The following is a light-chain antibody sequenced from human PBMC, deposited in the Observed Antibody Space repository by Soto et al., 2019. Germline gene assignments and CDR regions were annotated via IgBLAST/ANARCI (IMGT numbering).Light chain of an antibody. V-gene: IGLV2-14*01. CDR3: FSFTNTSTHV. Sequence: QSALTQPASLSGSPGQSITISCTGTSSDIGAYDYVSWFQQHPGKAPKLMISEVNNRPSGVSNRFSGSKSGNTAYLTISGLQVEDEAEDFCFSFTNTSTHVFGTGTKVTVL. CDR2: EVN. J-gene: IGLJ1*01. CDR1: SSDIGAYDY.